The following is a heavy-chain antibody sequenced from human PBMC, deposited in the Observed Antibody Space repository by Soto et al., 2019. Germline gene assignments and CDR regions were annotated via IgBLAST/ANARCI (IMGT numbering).Heavy chain of an antibody. CDR2: IYYSGST. J-gene: IGHJ5*01. V-gene: IGHV4-61*01. D-gene: IGHD2-15*01. CDR3: ASTGFCSGDARYPSRFDC. Sequence: SETLSLTCTVSGGSFSSGSYYWSWIRQPPGEGLEWIGYIYYSGSTVYNPSLKSRVTMSVDTSKNQFSLKLNSVTAADTAVYYCASTGFCSGDARYPSRFDCWGKGNMVTVSS. CDR1: GGSFSSGSYY.